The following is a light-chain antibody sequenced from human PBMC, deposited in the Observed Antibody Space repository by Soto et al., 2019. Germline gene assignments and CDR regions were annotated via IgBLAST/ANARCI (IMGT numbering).Light chain of an antibody. CDR1: SSNIGSNT. CDR2: SDN. V-gene: IGLV1-44*01. J-gene: IGLJ2*01. Sequence: LTQPPSASGTPGQRVTISCSGRSSNIGSNTVSWYQQLPGAAPNVLIYSDNKRPPGVPDRFSGSRSGASASLAISGLQSEDEADYYCAAWENSLSAPVFGGGTKLTVL. CDR3: AAWENSLSAPV.